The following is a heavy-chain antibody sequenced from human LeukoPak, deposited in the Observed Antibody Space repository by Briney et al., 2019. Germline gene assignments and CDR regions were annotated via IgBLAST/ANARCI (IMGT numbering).Heavy chain of an antibody. D-gene: IGHD3-22*01. V-gene: IGHV1-69*05. Sequence: SVKVSCKASGGTFSSYAISWVRQAPGQGLEWMGGIIPIFGTANYAQKFQGRVTITTDESTSTAYMELSSLRSEDTAVYYCARADNFGVSYYDSCGYSPKRGGYDYWGQGTLVTVSS. CDR1: GGTFSSYA. CDR3: ARADNFGVSYYDSCGYSPKRGGYDY. J-gene: IGHJ4*02. CDR2: IIPIFGTA.